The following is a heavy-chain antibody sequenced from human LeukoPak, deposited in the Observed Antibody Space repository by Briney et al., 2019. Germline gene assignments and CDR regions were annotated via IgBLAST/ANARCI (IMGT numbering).Heavy chain of an antibody. CDR3: ARASGGNSLDY. CDR2: IIPILGIA. CDR1: GGTFSSYA. Sequence: SVKVSCKASGGTFSSYAISWVRQAPGQGLVWMGRIIPILGIANYAQKFQGRVTITADKSTSTAYMELSSLRSEDTAVYYCARASGGNSLDYWGQGTLVTVSS. J-gene: IGHJ4*02. V-gene: IGHV1-69*04. D-gene: IGHD4-23*01.